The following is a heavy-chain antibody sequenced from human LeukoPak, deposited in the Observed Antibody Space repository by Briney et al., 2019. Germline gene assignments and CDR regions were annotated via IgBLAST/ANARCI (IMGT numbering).Heavy chain of an antibody. V-gene: IGHV4-38-2*02. CDR2: IYHRGST. D-gene: IGHD3-3*01. J-gene: IGHJ4*02. Sequence: SETLSLTCTVSGYSISNGYYWGWIRQPPGKGLEWVGSIYHRGSTYYNPSLKSRVTISLDRSKKKFSLKLTSVTAADTAVYFCARGAEYYAIWRGYAGYSDYWGQGISVTVSS. CDR3: ARGAEYYAIWRGYAGYSDY. CDR1: GYSISNGYY.